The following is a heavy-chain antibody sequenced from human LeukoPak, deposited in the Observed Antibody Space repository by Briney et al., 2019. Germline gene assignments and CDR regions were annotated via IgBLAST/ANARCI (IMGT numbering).Heavy chain of an antibody. J-gene: IGHJ4*02. CDR3: ARVPTVVGNHHLDY. D-gene: IGHD4-23*01. Sequence: GASVKVSCKASGGTFSSYAISWVRQAPGQGLEWMGGIIPIFGTANYAQKFQGRVTITADESTSTAYMELSSLRSEDTAVYYCARVPTVVGNHHLDYWGQGTLVTVSS. CDR1: GGTFSSYA. CDR2: IIPIFGTA. V-gene: IGHV1-69*13.